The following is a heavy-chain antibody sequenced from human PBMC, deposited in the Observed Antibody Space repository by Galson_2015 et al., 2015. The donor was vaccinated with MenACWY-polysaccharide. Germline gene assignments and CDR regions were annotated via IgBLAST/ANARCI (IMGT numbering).Heavy chain of an antibody. D-gene: IGHD3-22*01. CDR2: MNPNSGNT. CDR3: ARGGKYYYDSSGYLNWFDP. J-gene: IGHJ5*02. V-gene: IGHV1-8*01. CDR1: GFSFSSYA. Sequence: SVKVSCEASGFSFSSYAMNWVRQTTGQGLEWVGWMNPNSGNTCYAQKFQGRVTMTRNTSISIAYMELSSLRSEDTAVYYCARGGKYYYDSSGYLNWFDPWGQGTLVTVSS.